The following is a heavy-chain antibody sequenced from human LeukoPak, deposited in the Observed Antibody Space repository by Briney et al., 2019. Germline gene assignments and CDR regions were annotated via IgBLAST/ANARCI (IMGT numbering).Heavy chain of an antibody. D-gene: IGHD1-26*01. CDR3: ARARVGGNLNYYFYMDV. J-gene: IGHJ6*03. CDR2: MSSSSSYI. CDR1: GFTFSTYS. Sequence: GGSLRLSCAAAGFTFSTYSMNWVRQAPGRGLEWVASMSSSSSYIYYADSGKGRFTISRDNAKTSLYLQMNSLRAEDTAVYYCARARVGGNLNYYFYMDVWGKGTTVTVSS. V-gene: IGHV3-21*01.